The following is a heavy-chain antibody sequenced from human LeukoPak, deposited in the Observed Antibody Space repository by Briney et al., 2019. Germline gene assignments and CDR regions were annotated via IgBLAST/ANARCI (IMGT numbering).Heavy chain of an antibody. D-gene: IGHD2-2*01. Sequence: ASVKVSCKASGFTFTGYYMHWVRQATGQGLEWMGWMNPNSGNTGYAQKFQGRVTMTRNTSISTAYMELSSLRSEDTAVYYCARVVPVCSSTSCPEYYYYYYYVGVWGKGTTVTISS. CDR1: GFTFTGYY. CDR2: MNPNSGNT. CDR3: ARVVPVCSSTSCPEYYYYYYYVGV. J-gene: IGHJ6*03. V-gene: IGHV1-8*02.